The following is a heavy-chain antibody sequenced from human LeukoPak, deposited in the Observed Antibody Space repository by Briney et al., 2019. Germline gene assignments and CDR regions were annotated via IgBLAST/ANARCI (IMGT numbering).Heavy chain of an antibody. CDR2: IYYSGST. J-gene: IGHJ6*02. Sequence: SETLSLTCTVSGGSISNYWSWIRQPPGKGLEWIGYIYYSGSTNYNPTLKSRVTISVDTSKNQFSLKLSSVTAADTAVYYRAREAPLGYYYYGMDVWGQGTTVTVSS. V-gene: IGHV4-59*01. CDR1: GGSISNY. CDR3: AREAPLGYYYYGMDV.